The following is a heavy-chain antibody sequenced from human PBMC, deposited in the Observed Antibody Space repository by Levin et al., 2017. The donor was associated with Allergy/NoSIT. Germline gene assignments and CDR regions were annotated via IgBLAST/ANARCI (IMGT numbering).Heavy chain of an antibody. CDR3: AKGKGKITVSGTDY. CDR2: ISGSGVST. V-gene: IGHV3-23*01. J-gene: IGHJ4*02. CDR1: GFTFSSYV. Sequence: LSLTCAASGFTFSSYVMNWVRQAPGKGLEWVSGISGSGVSTYYADSVKGRFTISRDNSRNTLYLQMNRLRAEDTAVYHCAKGKGKITVSGTDYWGQGTLVTVSS. D-gene: IGHD4-11*01.